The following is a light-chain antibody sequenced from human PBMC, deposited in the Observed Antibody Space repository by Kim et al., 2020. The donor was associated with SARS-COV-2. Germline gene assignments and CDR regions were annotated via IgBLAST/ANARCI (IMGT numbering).Light chain of an antibody. CDR1: QSISTKF. CDR2: GTS. Sequence: PGERATLSCRTSQSISTKFLSWYQQKRGQAPRLLIFGTSSRATGIPDRFSGSESGTDFTLTISRLEPEDFAVYYCQHYGTSTWTFGQGTKVDIK. V-gene: IGKV3-20*01. J-gene: IGKJ1*01. CDR3: QHYGTSTWT.